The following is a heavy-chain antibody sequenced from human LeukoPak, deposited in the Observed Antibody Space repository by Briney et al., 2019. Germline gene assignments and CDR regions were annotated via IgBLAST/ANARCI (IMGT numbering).Heavy chain of an antibody. CDR3: ARMGRVGFDY. CDR1: GGSFSGYY. Sequence: SETLSLTCAVYGGSFSGYYWSWIRQPPGKGLEWIGSIYHSGSTYYNPSLKSRVTISVDTSKNQFSLKLSSVTAADTAVYYCARMGRVGFDYWGQGTLVTVSS. V-gene: IGHV4-34*01. CDR2: IYHSGST. D-gene: IGHD1-26*01. J-gene: IGHJ4*02.